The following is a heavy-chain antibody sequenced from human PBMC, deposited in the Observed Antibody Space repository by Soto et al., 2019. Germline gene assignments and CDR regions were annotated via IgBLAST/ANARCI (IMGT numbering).Heavy chain of an antibody. Sequence: QVHLVQSGAEVKKPGASVNVSCKTSGYTFTRNGISWVRQAPGQGLEWMGWISPNSGNTRYAQKLQTRVIMPTYTSTSTAYMELRSLRSDDTAVDYCVKDRDSNSWPSRDVWGPGTTVTVSS. D-gene: IGHD3-22*01. CDR2: ISPNSGNT. CDR3: VKDRDSNSWPSRDV. J-gene: IGHJ6*02. V-gene: IGHV1-18*01. CDR1: GYTFTRNG.